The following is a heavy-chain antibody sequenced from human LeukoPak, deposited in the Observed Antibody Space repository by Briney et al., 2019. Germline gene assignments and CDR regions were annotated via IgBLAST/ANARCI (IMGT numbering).Heavy chain of an antibody. CDR2: ISGSGGRGGNT. J-gene: IGHJ4*02. CDR1: GFTFTSYA. V-gene: IGHV3-23*01. Sequence: GGSLRLSCAASGFTFTSYAMSWVRQAPGKGLEWVSGISGSGGRGGNTYYADSMKGRFTISRDNSKNTLYLQMNSLRADDTAVYYCAKAGSIRFDYWGQGTLVTVSS. D-gene: IGHD3-3*02. CDR3: AKAGSIRFDY.